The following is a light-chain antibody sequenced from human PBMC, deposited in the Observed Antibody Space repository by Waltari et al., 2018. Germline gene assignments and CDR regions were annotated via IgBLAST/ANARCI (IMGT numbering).Light chain of an antibody. J-gene: IGKJ3*01. V-gene: IGKV2-28*01. CDR2: LGS. CDR1: QSLLHSNGYSF. Sequence: DIVMTQSPLSLPVTPGGPASISCRSSQSLLHSNGYSFLDWYLQKPGQSPQLLIYLGSNRASGVPDRFSGSGSGTDFTLKISRVEAEDVGVYYCMQALQTPFTFGPGTKVDIK. CDR3: MQALQTPFT.